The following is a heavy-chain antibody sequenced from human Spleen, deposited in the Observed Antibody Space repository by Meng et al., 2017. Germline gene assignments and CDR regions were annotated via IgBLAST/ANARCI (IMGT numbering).Heavy chain of an antibody. CDR2: INHSGST. CDR1: GGSFSDYY. V-gene: IGHV4-34*01. Sequence: QGQLQQWGAGLLEPSGTLSLTCVVSGGSFSDYYWSWIPQPPGKGLEWIGEINHSGSTNYNPSLESRATISVDTSQNNLSLKLSSVTAADSAVYYCARGPTTMAHDFDYWGQGTLVTVSS. J-gene: IGHJ4*02. D-gene: IGHD4-11*01. CDR3: ARGPTTMAHDFDY.